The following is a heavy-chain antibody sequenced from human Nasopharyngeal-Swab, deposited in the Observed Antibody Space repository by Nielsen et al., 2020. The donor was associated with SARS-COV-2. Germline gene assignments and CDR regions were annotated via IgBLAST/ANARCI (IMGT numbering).Heavy chain of an antibody. Sequence: GESLKISCAASGFTFSDYYMSWIRQAPGKGLEWVSYISSSGSTIYYADSVKGRFTISRDNAKSSLYLQMNSLRAEDTAVYYCARGLLWFGELLGYYYYYGMDVWGQGTTVTVSS. CDR1: GFTFSDYY. J-gene: IGHJ6*02. CDR3: ARGLLWFGELLGYYYYYGMDV. CDR2: ISSSGSTI. V-gene: IGHV3-11*04. D-gene: IGHD3-10*01.